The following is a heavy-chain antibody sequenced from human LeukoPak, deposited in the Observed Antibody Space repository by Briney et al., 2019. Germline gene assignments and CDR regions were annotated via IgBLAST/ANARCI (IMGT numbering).Heavy chain of an antibody. CDR1: GGSISSYY. D-gene: IGHD3-9*01. CDR2: ISYSGST. Sequence: SETLSLTCTVSGGSISSYYWSWIRQPPGKGLEWIGYISYSGSTNYNPSLKSRVTISIDTSKNQLSLRLRSVTAADTAIYYCARQGYDILTGYIDAFDIWGQGTMVTVSS. J-gene: IGHJ3*02. V-gene: IGHV4-59*08. CDR3: ARQGYDILTGYIDAFDI.